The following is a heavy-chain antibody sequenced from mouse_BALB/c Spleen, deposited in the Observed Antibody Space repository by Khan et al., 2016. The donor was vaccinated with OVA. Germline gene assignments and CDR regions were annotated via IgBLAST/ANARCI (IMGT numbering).Heavy chain of an antibody. V-gene: IGHV1-20*02. J-gene: IGHJ2*01. CDR3: ARKNGSDFDY. D-gene: IGHD1-1*01. CDR1: GYSFTGYF. Sequence: VQLQQSGPELVKPGASVKISCKASGYSFTGYFMNWVMQSHGKSLEWIGRINPHIGETLYNQKFKGKATLTVDESSRTAQLELRSLESEDSAVYYCARKNGSDFDYWGQGTTLTVSS. CDR2: INPHIGET.